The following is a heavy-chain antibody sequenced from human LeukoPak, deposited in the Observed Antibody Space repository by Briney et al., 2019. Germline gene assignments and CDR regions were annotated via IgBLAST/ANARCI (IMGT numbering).Heavy chain of an antibody. D-gene: IGHD5-12*01. CDR2: ISGNGGST. V-gene: IGHV3-64D*06. J-gene: IGHJ4*02. Sequence: PGGSLRLSCSVSGFTFSSSAMHWVRQAPGKGLEYVSSISGNGGSTYYADSVNGRFTISRDNSKNQVYLQMSSLRDDDTAFYHCVKGGLYSGDYYAHWGQGTLVTVSS. CDR1: GFTFSSSA. CDR3: VKGGLYSGDYYAH.